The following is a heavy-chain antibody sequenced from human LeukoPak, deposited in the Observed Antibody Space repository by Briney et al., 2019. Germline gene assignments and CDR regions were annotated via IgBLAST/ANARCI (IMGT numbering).Heavy chain of an antibody. V-gene: IGHV1-2*02. CDR2: IDPNNGDT. D-gene: IGHD3-10*01. CDR3: ARDTGQYAPGTPGFTRFDP. CDR1: GYNFPVYY. Sequence: ASVKVSCKTSGYNFPVYYIHWVRQAPGQGPEWMGWIDPNNGDTNYAPQFQGRVIMTRETSITTAYLELNSLKSDDTAVYYCARDTGQYAPGTPGFTRFDPWGQGALVTVSS. J-gene: IGHJ5*02.